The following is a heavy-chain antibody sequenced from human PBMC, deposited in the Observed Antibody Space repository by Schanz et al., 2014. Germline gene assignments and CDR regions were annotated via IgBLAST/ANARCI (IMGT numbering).Heavy chain of an antibody. CDR1: EYSFTSYS. Sequence: QVQAVQSGAELKKPGASVKVSCKASEYSFTSYSMHWVRQAPGQRLEWMGWINTGSGDTKYSQNFQGRVTITRDTSASTAYMELSSLRSEDTAVYSCARGIGGYGANNYFDYWGQGTLVTVSS. CDR3: ARGIGGYGANNYFDY. V-gene: IGHV1-3*04. CDR2: INTGSGDT. J-gene: IGHJ4*02. D-gene: IGHD5-12*01.